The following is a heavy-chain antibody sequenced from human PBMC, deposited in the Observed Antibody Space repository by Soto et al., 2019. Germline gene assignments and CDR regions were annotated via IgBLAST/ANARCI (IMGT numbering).Heavy chain of an antibody. CDR3: AKVREGADGYFDY. CDR1: GFTFSSYA. CDR2: ISGSGGST. Sequence: GGSLRLSCAASGFTFSSYAMSWVRQAPGKGLEWVSAISGSGGSTYYADSVKGRFTISRDNSKNTLYLQMNSLGAEDTAVYYCAKVREGADGYFDYWGQGTLVTVSS. J-gene: IGHJ4*02. V-gene: IGHV3-23*01.